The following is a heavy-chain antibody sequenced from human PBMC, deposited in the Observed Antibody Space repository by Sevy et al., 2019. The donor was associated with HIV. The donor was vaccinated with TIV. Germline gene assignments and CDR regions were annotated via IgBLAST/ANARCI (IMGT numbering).Heavy chain of an antibody. Sequence: ASVKVSCKTSGYTFTSYFMHWVRLAPGLGPEWMGRINPNGGDTNYAQKFEDRVTMTRDTSIGTAYMELSSLRADDTAVYYCARSGGYYNGAFDYWGQGTLVTVSS. CDR2: INPNGGDT. CDR3: ARSGGYYNGAFDY. J-gene: IGHJ4*02. D-gene: IGHD3-10*01. V-gene: IGHV1-2*06. CDR1: GYTFTSYF.